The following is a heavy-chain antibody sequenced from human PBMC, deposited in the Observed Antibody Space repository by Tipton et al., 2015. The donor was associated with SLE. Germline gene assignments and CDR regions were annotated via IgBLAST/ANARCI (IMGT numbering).Heavy chain of an antibody. CDR3: ARGGGSYGHGEDFDY. V-gene: IGHV4-34*01. Sequence: TLSLTCAVYGGSFSGYYWSWIRQPPGKGLEWIGEIYHSGSTNYNASLKSRVTISVDRSKNQFSLKLSSVTAADTAVYYCARGGGSYGHGEDFDYWGQGTLVTVSS. CDR1: GGSFSGYY. D-gene: IGHD5-18*01. CDR2: IYHSGST. J-gene: IGHJ4*02.